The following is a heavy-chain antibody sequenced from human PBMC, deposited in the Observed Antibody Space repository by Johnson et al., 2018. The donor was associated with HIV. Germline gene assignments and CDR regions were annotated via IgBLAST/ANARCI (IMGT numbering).Heavy chain of an antibody. D-gene: IGHD6-13*01. CDR2: ISGSGDNT. CDR3: AKVGIAAAEGAFDI. Sequence: VQLVESGGGLVQPGGSLRVSCAASGFTFTNYAMTWVRQAPGKGLEWVSGISGSGDNTHYAESVKGRFTISRDNPKNTLSLQMNSLRAEDTAVYYCAKVGIAAAEGAFDIWGQGTMVTVSS. V-gene: IGHV3-23*04. CDR1: GFTFTNYA. J-gene: IGHJ3*02.